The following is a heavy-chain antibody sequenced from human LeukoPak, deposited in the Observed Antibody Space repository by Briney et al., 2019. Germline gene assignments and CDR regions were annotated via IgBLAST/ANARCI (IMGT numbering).Heavy chain of an antibody. Sequence: PGGSLRLSCAASGFTFRTYAMHWVRQPPGKGLEWVAVISYGGSNKYYADSVKGRFTISRDNSKNTLYLQMNSLSAEDTAVYYCARGSYSYDSSDYYRQSGYGMDVWGQGTTVTVSS. V-gene: IGHV3-30-3*01. CDR3: ARGSYSYDSSDYYRQSGYGMDV. CDR1: GFTFRTYA. J-gene: IGHJ6*02. CDR2: ISYGGSNK. D-gene: IGHD3-22*01.